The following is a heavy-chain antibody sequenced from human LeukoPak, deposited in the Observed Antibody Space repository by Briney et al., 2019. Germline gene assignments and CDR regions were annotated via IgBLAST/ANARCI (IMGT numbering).Heavy chain of an antibody. J-gene: IGHJ6*02. CDR2: ISGNGLKT. CDR1: GFTFSRYY. D-gene: IGHD2-2*01. Sequence: GGSLKLSCAASGFTFSRYYMAWVRQTPGKGLEWVSGISGNGLKTFYADSVKGRFTISRDNSKKTVDLEMNNLRVEDSAIFYCAKIVVPAAFYFYGMDVWGPGTTVTVSS. V-gene: IGHV3-23*01. CDR3: AKIVVPAAFYFYGMDV.